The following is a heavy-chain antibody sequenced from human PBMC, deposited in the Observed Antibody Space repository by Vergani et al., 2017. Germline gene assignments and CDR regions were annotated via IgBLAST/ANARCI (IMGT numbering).Heavy chain of an antibody. CDR3: ARDCTSGGCPENYGMDV. CDR1: GFTFSDFS. Sequence: VQLVESGGGLVKPGGSLRLSCAASGFTFSDFSMSWVRQAPGKGLECVAFIGSSGPYINYADSVKGRFIISRDNTNNSLFLKLRSLRAEDAAVYYCARDCTSGGCPENYGMDVWGQGATVTVSS. CDR2: IGSSGPYI. D-gene: IGHD2-8*01. J-gene: IGHJ6*02. V-gene: IGHV3-21*06.